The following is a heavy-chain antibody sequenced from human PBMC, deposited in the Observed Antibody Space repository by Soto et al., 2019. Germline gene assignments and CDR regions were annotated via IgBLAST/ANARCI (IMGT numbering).Heavy chain of an antibody. J-gene: IGHJ4*02. V-gene: IGHV3-23*01. Sequence: EVQLLESGGGLVQPGGSLRLSCAASGFTFSSMVLSWARQPPGRGLEWVSAIRGSGSGTYYADSVKGRFTISRDNSKNTLYVQMNSLRAEDTAVYYCVKGRSGYDFDYWAREPWSPSPQ. D-gene: IGHD5-12*01. CDR1: GFTFSSMV. CDR3: VKGRSGYDFDY. CDR2: IRGSGSGT.